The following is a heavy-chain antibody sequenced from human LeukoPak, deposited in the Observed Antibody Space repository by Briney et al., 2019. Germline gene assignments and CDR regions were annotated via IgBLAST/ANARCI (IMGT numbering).Heavy chain of an antibody. J-gene: IGHJ4*02. D-gene: IGHD6-19*01. V-gene: IGHV4-59*01. CDR3: ARDRGPRYSSGWSFDY. CDR1: GGSISGYY. Sequence: SETQSLTCTVSGGSISGYYWSWIRQPPGKGLEWIGYIYYSGSTNYNPSLKSRVTISVDTSKNQFSLKLSSVTATDTAVYYCARDRGPRYSSGWSFDYWGQGTLVTVSS. CDR2: IYYSGST.